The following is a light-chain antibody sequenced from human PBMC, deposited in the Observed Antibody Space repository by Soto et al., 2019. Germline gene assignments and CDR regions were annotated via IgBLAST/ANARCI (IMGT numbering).Light chain of an antibody. CDR2: DAS. CDR3: QQRSNWPVT. Sequence: EIVLTQSPATLSLSPGERATLSCRASQSVSSYLAWYQQKPGQAPRLLIYDASNRATGIPARFSGSGSGTDLTLTISSLEPEDFVVYYCQQRSNWPVTFGPGTKVDIK. CDR1: QSVSSY. V-gene: IGKV3-11*01. J-gene: IGKJ3*01.